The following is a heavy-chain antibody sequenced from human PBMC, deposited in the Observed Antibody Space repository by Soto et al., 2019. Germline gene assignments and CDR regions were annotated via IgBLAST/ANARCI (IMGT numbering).Heavy chain of an antibody. Sequence: GASVTLSCKASGYTFTRYGISWVRHAPGQGLEWMGWISAYNGNTNYAQKLQGRVTMTTDTSTSTAYMELRSLRSDDTAVYYCARVYGSGYDWTDYWGQGTLVTVSS. CDR1: GYTFTRYG. CDR2: ISAYNGNT. J-gene: IGHJ4*01. D-gene: IGHD5-12*01. V-gene: IGHV1-18*01. CDR3: ARVYGSGYDWTDY.